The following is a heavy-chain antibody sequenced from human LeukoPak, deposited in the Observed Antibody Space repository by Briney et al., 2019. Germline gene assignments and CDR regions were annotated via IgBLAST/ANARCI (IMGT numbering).Heavy chain of an antibody. V-gene: IGHV3-23*01. D-gene: IGHD2-8*01. CDR3: ARAYGTNGYFQLPIDY. CDR1: GFTFSNYA. J-gene: IGHJ4*02. Sequence: HPGGSLRLSCAASGFTFSNYAMSWVRQAPGRGLEWLSGITGSGDTTHHVDSVKGRFFISRDNSKNTLFLQMNSLRVEDTALYYCARAYGTNGYFQLPIDYWGQGTLVTVSS. CDR2: ITGSGDTT.